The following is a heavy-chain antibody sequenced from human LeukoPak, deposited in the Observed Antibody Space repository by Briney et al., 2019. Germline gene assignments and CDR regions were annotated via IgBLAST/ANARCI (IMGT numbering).Heavy chain of an antibody. CDR1: GLTVGSHA. Sequence: GGSLRLSCAASGLTVGSHAMTWVRQAPGKGLEWVSGITYSGDNTYYAGSVKGRFTISRDNSRNTLFLQMDSLRAEDTAVYYCAKDKLPTAMFSYVYWGQGTLVTVSS. V-gene: IGHV3-23*01. J-gene: IGHJ4*02. CDR2: ITYSGDNT. CDR3: AKDKLPTAMFSYVY. D-gene: IGHD2-2*01.